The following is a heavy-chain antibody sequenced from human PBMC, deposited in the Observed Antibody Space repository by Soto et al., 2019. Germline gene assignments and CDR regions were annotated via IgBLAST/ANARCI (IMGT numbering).Heavy chain of an antibody. D-gene: IGHD2-15*01. CDR2: IIPIFGTA. Sequence: ASVKVSCKASGGTFSSYAISWVRQAPGQGLEWMGGIIPIFGTANYAQKFQGRVTITADESTSTAYMELSSLRSEDTAVYYCARDSPMTPGAFDIWGQGTMVTVSS. CDR1: GGTFSSYA. J-gene: IGHJ3*02. CDR3: ARDSPMTPGAFDI. V-gene: IGHV1-69*13.